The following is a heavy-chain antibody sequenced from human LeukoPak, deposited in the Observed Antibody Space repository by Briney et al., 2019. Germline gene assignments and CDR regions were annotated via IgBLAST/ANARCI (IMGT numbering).Heavy chain of an antibody. V-gene: IGHV3-23*01. D-gene: IGHD4-17*01. J-gene: IGHJ4*02. Sequence: GGSLRLSCAASGFTFSSYAMSWVRQAPGKGLEWVSAISGSGGSTYYADSVRGRFTISRDNSNNTLYLQMNSLRAEDTAVYYCAKDFYGVVAPFDYWGQGTLVTVSS. CDR2: ISGSGGST. CDR1: GFTFSSYA. CDR3: AKDFYGVVAPFDY.